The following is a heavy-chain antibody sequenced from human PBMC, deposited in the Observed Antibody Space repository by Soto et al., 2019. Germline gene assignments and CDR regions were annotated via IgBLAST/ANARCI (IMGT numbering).Heavy chain of an antibody. CDR1: GFTFSNYA. CDR2: LSGSGGRS. Sequence: EVQLLDSGGGLVQPGGSLRLSCAASGFTFSNYAMTWVRQGPGKGLEWVSGLSGSGGRSYYADSVKGRFTISRDNSKSTLYLQMNGLRAEDTAVYYCSKAYFVWSSEQPYYFDYWCQGTLVTVSS. V-gene: IGHV3-23*01. CDR3: SKAYFVWSSEQPYYFDY. J-gene: IGHJ4*02. D-gene: IGHD3-16*01.